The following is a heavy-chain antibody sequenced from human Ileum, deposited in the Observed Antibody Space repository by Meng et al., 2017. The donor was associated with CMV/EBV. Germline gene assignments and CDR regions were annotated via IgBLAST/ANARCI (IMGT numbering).Heavy chain of an antibody. CDR1: GFTFSSHW. CDR3: TKNVKGGYCTSTSCFIPGMDV. V-gene: IGHV3-74*03. CDR2: INSDGRST. D-gene: IGHD2-2*01. Sequence: GGSLRLSCVASGFTFSSHWMHWVRQAPGEGLVWVSRINSDGRSTTYADSVKGRLTISRDNSKNIFYLQMSSLRGEDTAVYYCTKNVKGGYCTSTSCFIPGMDVWGQGTTVTVSS. J-gene: IGHJ6*02.